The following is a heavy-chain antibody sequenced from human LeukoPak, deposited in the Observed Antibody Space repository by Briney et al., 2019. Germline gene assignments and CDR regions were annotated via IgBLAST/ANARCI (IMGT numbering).Heavy chain of an antibody. CDR1: GGTFSSYA. Sequence: SVKVSCKASGGTFSSYAISWVRQAPGQGLEWMGGIIPILGTANYAQKFQGRVTINTDESTSTAYMELSSLRSEDTAVYYCARGGRSLFFDYWGQGTLVTVSS. V-gene: IGHV1-69*05. J-gene: IGHJ4*02. CDR2: IIPILGTA. D-gene: IGHD1-26*01. CDR3: ARGGRSLFFDY.